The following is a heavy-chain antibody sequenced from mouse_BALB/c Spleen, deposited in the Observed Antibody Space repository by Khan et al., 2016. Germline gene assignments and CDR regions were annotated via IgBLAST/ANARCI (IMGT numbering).Heavy chain of an antibody. J-gene: IGHJ4*01. CDR2: IAPGSGST. CDR1: GYTFTSYW. V-gene: IGHV1S41*01. Sequence: DLVKPGASVKLSCKASGYTFTSYWINWIKQRPGQGLEWIGRIAPGSGSTYYNEMFKGKATLTVDTSTSTAYIQLSSLYSDDSACYFCAREGTVDGMDYWGQGTSVTVSS. CDR3: AREGTVDGMDY. D-gene: IGHD1-1*01.